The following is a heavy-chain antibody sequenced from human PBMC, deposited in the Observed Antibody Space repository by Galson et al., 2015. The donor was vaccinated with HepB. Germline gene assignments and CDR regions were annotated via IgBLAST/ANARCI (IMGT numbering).Heavy chain of an antibody. CDR3: AKDSKAVGATLWGFDY. Sequence: SLRLSCAASGFTFSSYGMHWVRQAPGKGLEWVAFIRYDGSNKYYADSVKGRFTISRDNSKNTLYLQMNSLRAEDTAVYYCAKDSKAVGATLWGFDYWGQGTLVTVSS. V-gene: IGHV3-30*02. J-gene: IGHJ4*02. CDR2: IRYDGSNK. D-gene: IGHD1-26*01. CDR1: GFTFSSYG.